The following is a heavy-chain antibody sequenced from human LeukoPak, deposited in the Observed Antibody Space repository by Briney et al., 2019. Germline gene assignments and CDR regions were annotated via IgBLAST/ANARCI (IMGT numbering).Heavy chain of an antibody. CDR3: ARVRIAVAGFDY. V-gene: IGHV4-59*01. CDR1: GGSISSYY. D-gene: IGHD6-19*01. CDR2: IYYSGST. Sequence: SETLSLTCTVSGGSISSYYWSWIRQPPGKGLEWIGFIYYSGSTNYNPSLKSRVTISVDTSKNQFSLRLSSVTAADTAVYYCARVRIAVAGFDYWAREPWSPSPQ. J-gene: IGHJ4*02.